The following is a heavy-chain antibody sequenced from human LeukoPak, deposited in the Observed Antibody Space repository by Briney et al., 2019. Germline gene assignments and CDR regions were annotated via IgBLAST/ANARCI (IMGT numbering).Heavy chain of an antibody. D-gene: IGHD3-9*01. J-gene: IGHJ6*02. V-gene: IGHV1-18*01. CDR3: ARDPRRYFDWSSPDYYYGMDV. CDR1: GYTFNIYG. CDR2: ISAYNGNT. Sequence: ASVKVSCKASGYTFNIYGIGWVRQAPGQGLEWMGWISAYNGNTNYAQKLQGRVTMTTDTSTSTAYMELRSLRSDDTAVYYCARDPRRYFDWSSPDYYYGMDVWGQGTTVTVSS.